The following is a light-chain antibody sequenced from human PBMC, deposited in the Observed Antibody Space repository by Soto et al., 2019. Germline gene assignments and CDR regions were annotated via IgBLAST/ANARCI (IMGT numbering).Light chain of an antibody. CDR2: EVT. J-gene: IGLJ1*01. CDR1: SSDVGGYNY. V-gene: IGLV2-8*01. CDR3: TSFAARIFP. Sequence: QSALTQPPSASGSPGQSVTISCTGTSSDVGGYNYVSWYQQHPGKAPKLIIYEVTKRPSGVPDRFSGSKSGNTAFMTVSGLQADDEAAYYCTSFAARIFPFGTGTKVTVL.